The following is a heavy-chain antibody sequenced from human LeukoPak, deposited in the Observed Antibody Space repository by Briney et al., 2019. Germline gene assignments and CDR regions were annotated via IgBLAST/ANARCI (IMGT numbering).Heavy chain of an antibody. D-gene: IGHD1-26*01. J-gene: IGHJ4*02. CDR3: ARAGSYRFDY. V-gene: IGHV3-74*01. CDR1: GFTFSSYW. CDR2: MNSDGRTI. Sequence: GGSLRLSCTASGFTFSSYWMHWVRQAPGKGLVWVSRMNSDGRTINYADSVKGRFTISRDNAKNTLYLQMNSLRDGDTAVYYCARAGSYRFDYWGLGTLVAVSS.